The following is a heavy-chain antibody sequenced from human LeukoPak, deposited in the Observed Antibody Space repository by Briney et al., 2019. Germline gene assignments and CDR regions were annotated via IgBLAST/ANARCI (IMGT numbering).Heavy chain of an antibody. Sequence: ASVKVSCKASGYTFTSYYMHWVRQAPGQGLEWMGIINPSGGSTGYAQKFQGRVTMTRDTSTSTVYMELSSLRSEDTAVYYCASNYYDSSGYITPFDYWGQGTLVTVSS. V-gene: IGHV1-46*01. D-gene: IGHD3-22*01. CDR1: GYTFTSYY. CDR2: INPSGGST. CDR3: ASNYYDSSGYITPFDY. J-gene: IGHJ4*02.